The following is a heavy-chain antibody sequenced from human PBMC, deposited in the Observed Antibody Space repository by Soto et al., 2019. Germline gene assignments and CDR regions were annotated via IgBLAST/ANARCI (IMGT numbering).Heavy chain of an antibody. CDR2: INTNTGNP. J-gene: IGHJ3*02. V-gene: IGHV7-4-1*01. CDR1: GYTFTSYA. D-gene: IGHD3-3*01. Sequence: QVQLVQSGSELKKPGASVKVSCKASGYTFTSYAMNWVRQAPGQGLEWMGWINTNTGNPTSALGFTGRFVFSLDTWVSSAYLQICSVKAEDTAVYYCATDLLEWTENGPTNAFEIWGQGAMVTVSS. CDR3: ATDLLEWTENGPTNAFEI.